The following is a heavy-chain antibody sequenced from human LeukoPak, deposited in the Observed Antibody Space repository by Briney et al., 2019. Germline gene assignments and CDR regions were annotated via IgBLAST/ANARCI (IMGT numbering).Heavy chain of an antibody. CDR2: IKSKTDGGTT. V-gene: IGHV3-15*01. CDR1: GFTFSNAW. J-gene: IGHJ4*02. CDR3: TTDQGILTGTDGDY. D-gene: IGHD3-9*01. Sequence: GGSLRLSCAVSGFTFSNAWMSWVRQAPGKGLEWVGRIKSKTDGGTTDYAAPVKGRFTISRDDSKNTLYLQMNSLKTEDTAVYYCTTDQGILTGTDGDYWGQGTLVTVSS.